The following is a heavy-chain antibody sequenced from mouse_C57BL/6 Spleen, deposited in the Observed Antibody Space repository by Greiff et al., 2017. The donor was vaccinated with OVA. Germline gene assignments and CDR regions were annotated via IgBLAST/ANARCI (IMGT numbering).Heavy chain of an antibody. D-gene: IGHD1-1*01. CDR1: GYTFTDYE. Sequence: VQLQQSGAELVRPGASVTLSCKASGYTFTDYEMHWVKQTPVHDLEWIGTIDPETGGTAYNQKFKGKAILTADKSSSTAYMELRSLTSEDSAVYYCTRGDYYGSSPWYFDVWGTGTTVTVSS. J-gene: IGHJ1*03. CDR2: IDPETGGT. V-gene: IGHV1-15*01. CDR3: TRGDYYGSSPWYFDV.